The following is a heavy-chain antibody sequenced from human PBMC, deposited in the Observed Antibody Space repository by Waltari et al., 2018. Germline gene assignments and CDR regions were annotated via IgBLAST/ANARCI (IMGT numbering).Heavy chain of an antibody. V-gene: IGHV3-53*01. CDR2: IYSGGST. CDR3: ARDDWNYLGYYYGMDV. D-gene: IGHD1-7*01. CDR1: GFSVSSNY. J-gene: IGHJ6*02. Sequence: EVQLVESGGGLIQPGGSLRFSCAASGFSVSSNYMSWVRRAPGKGLEWVSVIYSGGSTYYADSVKGRFTISRDNSKNTLYLQMNSLRAEDTAVYYCARDDWNYLGYYYGMDVWGQGTTVTVSS.